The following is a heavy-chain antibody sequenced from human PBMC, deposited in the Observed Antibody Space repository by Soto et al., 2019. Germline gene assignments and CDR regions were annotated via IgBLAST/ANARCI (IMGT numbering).Heavy chain of an antibody. CDR1: GASVSNTYYY. CDR2: IYYSGST. J-gene: IGHJ6*02. Sequence: PSETLSLTCTVSGASVSNTYYYWSWIRQPPGQGLEWIGYIYYSGSTNYNPSLKSRVTISADRSKNQFSLKLGAVTVAATPVYYCARDKGGVITAAEVGHGMDVWGQGTTVTVSS. D-gene: IGHD1-20*01. CDR3: ARDKGGVITAAEVGHGMDV. V-gene: IGHV4-61*01.